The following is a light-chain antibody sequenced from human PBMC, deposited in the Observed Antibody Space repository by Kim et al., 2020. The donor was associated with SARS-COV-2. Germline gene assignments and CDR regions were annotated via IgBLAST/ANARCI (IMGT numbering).Light chain of an antibody. CDR3: QQYSDWPLYT. CDR2: GAS. Sequence: VSPGERATLSCRASQSVRNSLAWYQQKPGQPPRLLIYGASTRATGTPARFSGSGYGTDFTLTISSLQSEDFAVYYCQQYSDWPLYTFGQGTKLEIK. V-gene: IGKV3-15*01. J-gene: IGKJ2*01. CDR1: QSVRNS.